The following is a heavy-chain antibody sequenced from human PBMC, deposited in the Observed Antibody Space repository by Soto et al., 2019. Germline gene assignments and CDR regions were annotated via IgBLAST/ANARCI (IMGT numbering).Heavy chain of an antibody. D-gene: IGHD1-26*01. CDR2: ISSSGSTI. CDR1: GFTFSSYE. J-gene: IGHJ4*02. CDR3: ARDPPLVEWELHFDY. Sequence: QSGGSLRLSCAASGFTFSSYEMNWVRQTPGKGLEWVSYISSSGSTIYYADSVKGRFTISRDNAKNSLYLQMNSLRAEDTAVYYCARDPPLVEWELHFDYWGQGTLVTVSS. V-gene: IGHV3-48*03.